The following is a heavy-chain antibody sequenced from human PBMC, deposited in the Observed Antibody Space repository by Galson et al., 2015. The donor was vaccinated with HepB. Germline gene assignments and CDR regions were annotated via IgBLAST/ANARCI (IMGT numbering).Heavy chain of an antibody. V-gene: IGHV1-69*13. J-gene: IGHJ6*02. CDR2: IIPIFGTA. Sequence: SVKVSCKASGGTFSSYAISWVRQAPGQGLEWMGGIIPIFGTANYAQKFQGRVTITADESTSTAYMELSSLRSEDTAVYYCARERLQGYYDILTGARGMDVWGQGTTVTVSS. CDR3: ARERLQGYYDILTGARGMDV. CDR1: GGTFSSYA. D-gene: IGHD3-9*01.